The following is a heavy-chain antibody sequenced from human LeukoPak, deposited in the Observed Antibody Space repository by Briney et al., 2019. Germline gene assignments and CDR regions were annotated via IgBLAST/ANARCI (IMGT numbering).Heavy chain of an antibody. V-gene: IGHV1-46*01. D-gene: IGHD3-10*01. Sequence: ASVKVSCKASGYTFTSYYMHWVRQAPGQGLEWMGIINPSGGSTSYAQKFQGRVTMTRDTSTSTVYMELSSLRSEDTAVYYGARGGNYYGSGSPNNYYYYYGMDVWGQGTTVTVSS. CDR2: INPSGGST. CDR3: ARGGNYYGSGSPNNYYYYYGMDV. J-gene: IGHJ6*02. CDR1: GYTFTSYY.